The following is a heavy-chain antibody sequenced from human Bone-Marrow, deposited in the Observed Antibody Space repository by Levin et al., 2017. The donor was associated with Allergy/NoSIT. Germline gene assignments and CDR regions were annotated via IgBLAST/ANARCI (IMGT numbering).Heavy chain of an antibody. CDR3: VRNSASTLGWSTDV. D-gene: IGHD3-10*01. V-gene: IGHV3-30*03. J-gene: IGHJ6*02. Sequence: QPGGSLRLSCAASGFNFEVYGIHWVRQAPGKGLEWVSIISYDGSEKYFADSVKGRFTISRDNAKNTVSLQMNSLRNEDTALYYCVRNSASTLGWSTDVWGQGTMVTVSS. CDR2: ISYDGSEK. CDR1: GFNFEVYG.